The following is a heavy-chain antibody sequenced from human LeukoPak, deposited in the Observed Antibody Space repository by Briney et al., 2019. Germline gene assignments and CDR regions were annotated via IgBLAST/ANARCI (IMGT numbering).Heavy chain of an antibody. CDR1: GFTFSSYS. CDR3: ATSMAQDVDAFHI. Sequence: QSGGSLRLSCAASGFTFSSYSMNWVRQAPGKGLEWVSVIYSGGRTYNADSVKGRFTISRDNAKNSLYLQMNNLRAEDTAMFYCATSMAQDVDAFHIWGQGTMVTVSS. J-gene: IGHJ3*02. D-gene: IGHD2-21*01. V-gene: IGHV3-66*01. CDR2: IYSGGRT.